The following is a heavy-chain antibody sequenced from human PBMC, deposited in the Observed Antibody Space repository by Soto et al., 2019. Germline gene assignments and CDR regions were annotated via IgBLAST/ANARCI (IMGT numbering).Heavy chain of an antibody. CDR3: VTAVAGRGGFDY. CDR2: IKQDGTET. J-gene: IGHJ4*02. CDR1: GFTFSSYW. V-gene: IGHV3-7*01. Sequence: EVQLVESGGTLVQPGGSLRLSCAVSGFTFSSYWMSWVRRAPGQGLEWLANIKQDGTETYHVDSVKGRFTISRDNAENSLYLQLNSLRDEDTAVYYCVTAVAGRGGFDYWGQGTLVTVSS. D-gene: IGHD6-19*01.